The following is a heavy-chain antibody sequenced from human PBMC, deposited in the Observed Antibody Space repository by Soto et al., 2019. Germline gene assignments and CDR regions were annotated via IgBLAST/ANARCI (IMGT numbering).Heavy chain of an antibody. CDR1: GGSISSNY. D-gene: IGHD1-1*01. V-gene: IGHV4-59*01. J-gene: IGHJ4*02. Sequence: PSETLSLTCTVSGGSISSNYWTWIRQPPGKGLEWIGYVYNSGSTNYNPSLKSRVTISEDTSKSQFSLKVNSMTAADPAVYYCARYWREAVVGYTLDNWGQGILVTVSS. CDR3: ARYWREAVVGYTLDN. CDR2: VYNSGST.